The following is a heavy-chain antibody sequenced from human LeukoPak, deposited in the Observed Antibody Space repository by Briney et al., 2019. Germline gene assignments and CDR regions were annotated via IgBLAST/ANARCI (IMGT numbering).Heavy chain of an antibody. CDR3: AKGDGSGYYPPNWFDP. V-gene: IGHV3-23*01. J-gene: IGHJ5*02. CDR1: GFTFSSYA. CDR2: ISGSGGST. D-gene: IGHD3-22*01. Sequence: PGGSLRLSCAASGFTFSSYAMSWVRQAPGKGLEWVSAISGSGGSTYYADSVKGRFTISRDNSKNTLYLQMNSLRAEDTAVYYCAKGDGSGYYPPNWFDPWGQGTLVTVSS.